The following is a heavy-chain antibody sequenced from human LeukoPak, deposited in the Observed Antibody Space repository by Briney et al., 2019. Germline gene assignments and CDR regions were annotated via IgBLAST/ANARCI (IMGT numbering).Heavy chain of an antibody. J-gene: IGHJ4*02. Sequence: SETLSLTCTVSGGSISSYYWTWIRQPAGKGLEWIGRIYTSGITNYNPSLKSRVTMSVDTSKNQFSLKLSSVTAADTAVYYCARDVHYDISGYYRDYWGQGTLVTVSS. CDR2: IYTSGIT. CDR3: ARDVHYDISGYYRDY. D-gene: IGHD3-22*01. CDR1: GGSISSYY. V-gene: IGHV4-4*07.